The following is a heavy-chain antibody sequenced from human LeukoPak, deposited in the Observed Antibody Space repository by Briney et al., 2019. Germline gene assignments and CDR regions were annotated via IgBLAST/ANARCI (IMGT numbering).Heavy chain of an antibody. D-gene: IGHD3-22*01. CDR2: INPNSGGT. CDR1: GYTFTGYY. J-gene: IGHJ4*02. CDR3: ASDSSGYYAHFDY. Sequence: RASVKVSCKASGYTFTGYYMHWVRQAPGQGLEWMGWINPNSGGTNYAQKFQGRVTMTRDTSISTAYMELSGLRSDDTAVYYCASDSSGYYAHFDYWGQGTLVTVSS. V-gene: IGHV1-2*02.